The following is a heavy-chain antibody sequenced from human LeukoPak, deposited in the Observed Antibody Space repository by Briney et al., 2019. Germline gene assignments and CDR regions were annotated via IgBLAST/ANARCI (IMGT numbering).Heavy chain of an antibody. CDR3: ASGRGELLGDYYSVRDV. J-gene: IGHJ6*02. CDR1: GYTFIGYY. CDR2: INPSGGST. Sequence: ASVKVSCKASGYTFIGYYMHWVRQAPGQGLEWMGIINPSGGSTSYAQKFQGRVTMTRDTSTSTVYMELSSLRSEDTAVYYCASGRGELLGDYYSVRDVGGQGPRVTVSS. D-gene: IGHD1-26*01. V-gene: IGHV1-46*01.